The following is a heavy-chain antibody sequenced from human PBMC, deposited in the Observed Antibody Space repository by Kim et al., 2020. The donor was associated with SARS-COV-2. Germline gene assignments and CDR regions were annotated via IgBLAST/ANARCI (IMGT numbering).Heavy chain of an antibody. CDR3: ARLQYSRGWQGFDC. V-gene: IGHV4-4*02. J-gene: IGHJ4*02. CDR2: IYDSGRI. CDR1: SGSITETDW. D-gene: IGHD6-19*01. Sequence: SETLSLTCTVSSGSITETDWWSWVRQPPGKGLEWIADIYDSGRINYNLSLKSRVSMSIDRSKSQFSLRLSSVSAADTAAYYCARLQYSRGWQGFDCWGQGALVTVSS.